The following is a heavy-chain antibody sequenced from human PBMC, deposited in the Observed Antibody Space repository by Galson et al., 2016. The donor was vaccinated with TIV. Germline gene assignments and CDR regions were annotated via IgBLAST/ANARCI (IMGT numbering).Heavy chain of an antibody. V-gene: IGHV3-23*01. J-gene: IGHJ6*02. CDR1: SNYA. Sequence: SLRLSCAAFSNYAMSWVRQAPGKGLEWVSSTTGSGDTTYYADSVKGRFTISRDNSKNTLFLQMNSLRGEDTAVYYCAKDGGPIVVVPAAAEFYYGMDLWGQGTTVTVSS. D-gene: IGHD2-2*01. CDR2: TTGSGDTT. CDR3: AKDGGPIVVVPAAAEFYYGMDL.